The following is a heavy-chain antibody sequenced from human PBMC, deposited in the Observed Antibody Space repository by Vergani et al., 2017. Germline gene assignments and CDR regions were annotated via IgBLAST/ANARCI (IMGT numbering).Heavy chain of an antibody. CDR2: ISGSGVSA. CDR1: GFTFDDYG. D-gene: IGHD3-10*01. Sequence: VKLEESGGGVVQPGRSLRLSCAASGFTFDDYGMSWVRQAPGKGLEWVSGISGSGVSAYYTDSVKGRFTISRDNSKNMLFLQMNNLRTEDTAIYYCAKQYFVSGNYLFDYWGQGTLVTVSS. CDR3: AKQYFVSGNYLFDY. V-gene: IGHV3-23*04. J-gene: IGHJ4*02.